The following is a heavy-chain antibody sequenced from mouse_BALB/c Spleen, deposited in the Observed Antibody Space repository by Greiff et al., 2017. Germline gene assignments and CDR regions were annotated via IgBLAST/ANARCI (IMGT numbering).Heavy chain of an antibody. V-gene: IGHV5-6-4*01. D-gene: IGHD2-4*01. CDR1: GFTFSSYT. CDR2: ISSGGSYT. CDR3: TSDYDYDRPFAY. Sequence: DVMLVESGGGLVKPGGSLKLSCAASGFTFSSYTMSWVRQTPEKRLEWVATISSGGSYTYYPDSVKGRFTISRDNAKNTLYLQMSSLKSEDTAMYYCTSDYDYDRPFAYWGQGTLVTVSA. J-gene: IGHJ3*01.